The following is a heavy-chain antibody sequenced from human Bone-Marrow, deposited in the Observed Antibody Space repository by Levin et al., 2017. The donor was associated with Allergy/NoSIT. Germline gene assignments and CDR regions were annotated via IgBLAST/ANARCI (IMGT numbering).Heavy chain of an antibody. D-gene: IGHD6-19*01. CDR1: GFIFSNYW. CDR3: TRGASDWYGIDY. CDR2: IDSGSYR. J-gene: IGHJ4*02. Sequence: QPGESLKISCAASGFIFSNYWMHWVRQAPGKGLVWVSRIDSGSYRDYADSVKGRFTISRDNAKNTLYLQMKSLRVEDTAVYYCTRGASDWYGIDYWGQGTLVTVSS. V-gene: IGHV3-74*01.